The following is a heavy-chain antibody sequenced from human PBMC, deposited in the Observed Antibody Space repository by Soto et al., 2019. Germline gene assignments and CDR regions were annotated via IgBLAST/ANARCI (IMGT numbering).Heavy chain of an antibody. CDR2: ISGYNGNT. CDR1: SYTFASYG. CDR3: ARDCNGGRCYPIY. V-gene: IGHV1-18*04. J-gene: IGHJ4*02. Sequence: QVQLVQSGAEMKKPGASVKVSCKASSYTFASYGISWVRQAPGQGLEWMGWISGYNGNTNYAQRLQGRVTMTTDTSTSTAYMELMSLRSDDTAVYYCARDCNGGRCYPIYWGQGTLVTVSS. D-gene: IGHD2-15*01.